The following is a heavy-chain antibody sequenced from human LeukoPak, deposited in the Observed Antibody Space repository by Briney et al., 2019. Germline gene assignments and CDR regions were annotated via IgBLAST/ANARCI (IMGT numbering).Heavy chain of an antibody. CDR1: GFTFSSYA. CDR3: AKASWVANADAVL. V-gene: IGHV3-23*01. J-gene: IGHJ4*02. Sequence: GGSLTLSCAASGFTFSSYAMMWLRQAPARGREGVSSLRGDGSKFYPDSVKGRFTLSREESRNTVYLQMNNLTVEDTAVYYCAKASWVANADAVLRGPGTLGTGSS. D-gene: IGHD4/OR15-4a*01. CDR2: LRGDGSK.